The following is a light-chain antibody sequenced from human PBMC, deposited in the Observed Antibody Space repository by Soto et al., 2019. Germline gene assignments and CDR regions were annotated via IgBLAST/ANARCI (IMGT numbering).Light chain of an antibody. V-gene: IGKV3-20*01. CDR1: QSVSSSY. CDR2: GAS. CDR3: QQYGSSPYT. Sequence: EIVLTQSPGTLSLSPGERATLSCRASQSVSSSYLAWYQHKPGQAPRLLIYGASSRATGIPDRFSGSGSGTDFTLTISRLEAEDFAVYYCQQYGSSPYTVGQGTKLEIK. J-gene: IGKJ2*01.